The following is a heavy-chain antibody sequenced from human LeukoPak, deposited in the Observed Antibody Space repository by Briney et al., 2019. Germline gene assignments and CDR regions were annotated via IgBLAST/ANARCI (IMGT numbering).Heavy chain of an antibody. CDR3: ARGRGTTYYDFWSGYGSGDYYYMDV. J-gene: IGHJ6*03. CDR1: GGSFSGYY. Sequence: SEILSLTCAVYGGSFSGYYWSWIRQPPGKGLEWIGEINHSGSTNYNPSLKSRVTISVDTSKNQFSLKLSSVTAADTAVYYCARGRGTTYYDFWSGYGSGDYYYMDVWGKGTTVTVSS. D-gene: IGHD3-3*01. CDR2: INHSGST. V-gene: IGHV4-34*01.